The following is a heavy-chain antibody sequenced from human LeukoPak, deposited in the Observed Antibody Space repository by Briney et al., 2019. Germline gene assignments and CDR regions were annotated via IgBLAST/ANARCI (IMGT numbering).Heavy chain of an antibody. CDR3: ARDSTQPGPVVVAATYAGFDY. V-gene: IGHV3-30*02. J-gene: IGHJ4*02. Sequence: GGSLRLSCAASGFTFSIYAMHWVRQAPGKGLEWVAFVRYDGSNKYYADSVKGRFTISRDNSKNTLYLQMNSLRGEDTAVYYCARDSTQPGPVVVAATYAGFDYWGQGTLVTVSS. CDR2: VRYDGSNK. CDR1: GFTFSIYA. D-gene: IGHD2-15*01.